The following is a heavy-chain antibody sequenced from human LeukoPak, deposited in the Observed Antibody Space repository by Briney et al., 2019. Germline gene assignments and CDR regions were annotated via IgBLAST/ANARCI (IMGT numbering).Heavy chain of an antibody. Sequence: SSVTVSFKASGGTFTNYAISWLRQAPAQGLEWTGGVIPIFGTANHQQKSRARVTITPDKYTSTAYMQLSSMRSDDPSIGYCSIGMYDSSVFEYFQHWGESTLVTLSS. D-gene: IGHD3-22*01. CDR1: GGTFTNYA. CDR3: SIGMYDSSVFEYFQH. V-gene: IGHV1-69*06. J-gene: IGHJ1*01. CDR2: VIPIFGTA.